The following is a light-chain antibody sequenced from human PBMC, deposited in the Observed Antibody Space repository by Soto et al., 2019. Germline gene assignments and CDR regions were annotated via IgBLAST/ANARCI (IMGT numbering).Light chain of an antibody. V-gene: IGKV3-11*01. CDR2: DAS. J-gene: IGKJ4*01. CDR3: QQRKSRLT. CDR1: QSVSNY. Sequence: DIVFTQSPATLSLSPGERATLSCRASQSVSNYLAWYQQKPGQAPRLLIYDASNRAPGIPARFSGSGSGADFSLTISSLEPEDCAVYYCQQRKSRLTFGGGTKVEIK.